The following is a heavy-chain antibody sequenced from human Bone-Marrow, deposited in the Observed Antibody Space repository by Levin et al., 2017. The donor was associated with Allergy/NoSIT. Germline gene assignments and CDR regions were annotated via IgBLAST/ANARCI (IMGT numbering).Heavy chain of an antibody. J-gene: IGHJ5*02. CDR2: IYYTGSA. V-gene: IGHV4-39*07. CDR1: GGSIPSSSYY. CDR3: VRGHDSSGYYFYSWFDP. D-gene: IGHD3-22*01. Sequence: SQTLSLTCTVSGGSIPSSSYYWVWIRQPPGKGLEWIGSIYYTGSASYNPSLKSRVTISVDRSKKRFSLNLSSVTAADTAMYYCVRGHDSSGYYFYSWFDPWGQGTLVTVSS.